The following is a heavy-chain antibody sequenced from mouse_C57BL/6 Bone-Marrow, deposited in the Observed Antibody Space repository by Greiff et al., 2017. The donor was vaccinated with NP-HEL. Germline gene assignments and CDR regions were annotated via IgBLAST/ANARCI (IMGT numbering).Heavy chain of an antibody. D-gene: IGHD2-4*01. J-gene: IGHJ3*01. V-gene: IGHV14-1*01. CDR3: TIPDYDYDRAWFAY. CDR2: IDPEDGDT. Sequence: EVQLQQSGAELVRPGASVKLSCTASGFNINDYYMHWVKQRPEQGLEWIGRIDPEDGDTEYAPKFQGNATMTADTSSNTAYLQLSSLTSEDTAVYYCTIPDYDYDRAWFAYWGQGTLVTVSA. CDR1: GFNINDYY.